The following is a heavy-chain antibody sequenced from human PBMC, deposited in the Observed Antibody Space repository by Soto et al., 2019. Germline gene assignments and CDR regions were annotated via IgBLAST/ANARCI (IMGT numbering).Heavy chain of an antibody. V-gene: IGHV3-74*01. CDR3: ERGQSGSYSFDY. CDR1: GFTLSSFW. J-gene: IGHJ4*02. D-gene: IGHD3-10*01. CDR2: INGDGSTT. Sequence: EVQLVESGGGIVQPGGSVRLSCAASGFTLSSFWIHWVRQASGQGLVWVSRINGDGSTTNYADSLKGRFTISRDNAKNTVFLQVNSLRAEDTAVYYCERGQSGSYSFDYWGQGTLVTVSS.